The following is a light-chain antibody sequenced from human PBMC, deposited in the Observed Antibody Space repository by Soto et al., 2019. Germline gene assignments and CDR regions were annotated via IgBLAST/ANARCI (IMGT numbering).Light chain of an antibody. V-gene: IGLV2-14*01. CDR3: SSYTSSSTRV. J-gene: IGLJ3*02. Sequence: QSAMTQPASVSGSPGQSITISCTGTSSDVGGYNYVSWYQQHPGKAPKLMIYAVSNRPSGVSIRYSGSKSGNTASLTISGLQAEDEADYYCSSYTSSSTRVFGGGTPLTVL. CDR1: SSDVGGYNY. CDR2: AVS.